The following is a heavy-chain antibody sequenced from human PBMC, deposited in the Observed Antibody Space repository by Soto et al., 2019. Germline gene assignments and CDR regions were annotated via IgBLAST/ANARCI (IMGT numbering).Heavy chain of an antibody. CDR3: ARGGGPYVWFNEF. D-gene: IGHD3-16*01. CDR2: IIPVFGTT. Sequence: EQLVQSGPEVKRPGSSVKISCKDSGGLFSSFAISWVRQAPGQGLEWLGGIIPVFGTTNYAEKFQDRVTITADESTNTAYMELGSLRSGDTAMYSRARGGGPYVWFNEFWGQGTLVTFAS. V-gene: IGHV1-69*01. CDR1: GGLFSSFA. J-gene: IGHJ4*02.